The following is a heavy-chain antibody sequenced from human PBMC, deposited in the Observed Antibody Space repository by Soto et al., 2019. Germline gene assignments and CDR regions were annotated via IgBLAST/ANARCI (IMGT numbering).Heavy chain of an antibody. J-gene: IGHJ4*02. CDR2: ISGSGGST. D-gene: IGHD4-17*01. V-gene: IGHV3-23*01. CDR1: GFTFSSYA. Sequence: GESLKISCVASGFTFSSYAMTWVRQAPGKGLEWVSAISGSGGSTYYADSVKGRFTISRDKSKSTLYLQMNSLRVEDTAVYYCAKTGSGMTSVLPYFDYWGQGALVTVSS. CDR3: AKTGSGMTSVLPYFDY.